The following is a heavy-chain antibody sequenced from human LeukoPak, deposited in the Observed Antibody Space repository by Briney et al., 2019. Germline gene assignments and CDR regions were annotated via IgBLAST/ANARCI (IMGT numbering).Heavy chain of an antibody. CDR1: GGSLSGYY. Sequence: SETLSLTCAVYGGSLSGYYWSWIRQPPGKGMEWIGEINHSGSNNYNPSLKSRVTISVDTSKNQFSLKLSSVTAADTAVYYCARGLGIQLWTTISDYFDYWGQGTLVTVSS. CDR3: ARGLGIQLWTTISDYFDY. V-gene: IGHV4-34*01. D-gene: IGHD5-18*01. J-gene: IGHJ4*02. CDR2: INHSGSN.